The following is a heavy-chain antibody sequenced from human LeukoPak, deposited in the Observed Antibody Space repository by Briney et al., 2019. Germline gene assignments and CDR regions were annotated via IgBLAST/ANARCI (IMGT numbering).Heavy chain of an antibody. D-gene: IGHD6-13*01. J-gene: IGHJ4*02. V-gene: IGHV3-23*01. CDR1: GFTFSSYA. CDR2: ISGSGGST. Sequence: GGSLRLSCAASGFTFSSYAMSWVRQAPGKGLEWVSAISGSGGSTYYADSVKGRFTIFRDNSKNTLYLQMNSLRAEDTAVYYCAKDTSNQQLVPTGLDYWGQGTLVTVSS. CDR3: AKDTSNQQLVPTGLDY.